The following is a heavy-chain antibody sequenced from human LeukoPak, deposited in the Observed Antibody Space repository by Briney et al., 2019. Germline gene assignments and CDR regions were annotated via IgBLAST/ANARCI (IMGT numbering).Heavy chain of an antibody. D-gene: IGHD6-13*01. CDR2: ISCSGGST. CDR1: GFTFSSYA. CDR3: GKTSAAAGGIDLDY. V-gene: IGHV3-23*01. Sequence: TGGSLRLSCAACGFTFSSYAMSWVRQAPGKGLEWVSAISCSGGSTYYADSVKGRFTISRDNSKNTLFLQMNSLRAEDTAVYYCGKTSAAAGGIDLDYWGQGTLVTVSS. J-gene: IGHJ4*02.